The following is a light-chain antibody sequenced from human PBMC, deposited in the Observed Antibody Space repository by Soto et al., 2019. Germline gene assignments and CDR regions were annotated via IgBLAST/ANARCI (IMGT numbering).Light chain of an antibody. CDR3: SSYTRSSTRV. CDR1: SSDVGGYNY. CDR2: EVS. Sequence: QSALTQPASVSGSPGQSITISCTGTSSDVGGYNYVSWYQQHPGKAPKLMIYEVSNRPSGVSNRFSGSKSGNTASLTISGLQADEEADYYCSSYTRSSTRVFGGGTKLTVL. V-gene: IGLV2-14*01. J-gene: IGLJ3*02.